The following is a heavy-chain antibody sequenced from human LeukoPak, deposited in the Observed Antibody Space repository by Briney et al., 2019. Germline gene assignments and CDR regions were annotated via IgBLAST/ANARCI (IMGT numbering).Heavy chain of an antibody. V-gene: IGHV4-39*07. J-gene: IGHJ4*02. Sequence: SETLSLTCTVSGGSISSSSYYWVWIRQPPGKELEWIGSINYSGSTNYNPSLKSRVTISVDKSKNQFSLKLSSVTAADRAVYYCARGYSSGWYLDYWGQGTLVTVSS. D-gene: IGHD6-19*01. CDR2: INYSGST. CDR3: ARGYSSGWYLDY. CDR1: GGSISSSSYY.